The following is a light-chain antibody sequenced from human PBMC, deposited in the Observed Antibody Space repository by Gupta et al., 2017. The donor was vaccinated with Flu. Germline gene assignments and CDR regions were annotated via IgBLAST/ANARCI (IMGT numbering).Light chain of an antibody. V-gene: IGKV1-5*03. Sequence: PSTLSASVGDRVTITCRASQSISSWLAWYQQKPGKAPKLLIYEASKLEGGVPSRFSGSGSGTQFTLTISCLQPDDFATYYCQQYNSYSGYSFGQGTKVDIK. CDR1: QSISSW. J-gene: IGKJ2*03. CDR2: EAS. CDR3: QQYNSYSGYS.